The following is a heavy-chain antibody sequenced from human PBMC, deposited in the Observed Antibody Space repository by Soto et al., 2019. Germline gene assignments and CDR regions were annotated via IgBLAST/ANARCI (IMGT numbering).Heavy chain of an antibody. Sequence: ASVKVSFKASGYTFTGYYMHWVRQAPGQGLEWMGWINPNSGGTNYAQKFQGWVTMTRDTSISTAYMELSRLRSDDTAVYYCARGGSCSSTSCYTGLVYYGMDVWGQGTTVTVSS. J-gene: IGHJ6*02. D-gene: IGHD2-2*02. CDR3: ARGGSCSSTSCYTGLVYYGMDV. CDR2: INPNSGGT. V-gene: IGHV1-2*04. CDR1: GYTFTGYY.